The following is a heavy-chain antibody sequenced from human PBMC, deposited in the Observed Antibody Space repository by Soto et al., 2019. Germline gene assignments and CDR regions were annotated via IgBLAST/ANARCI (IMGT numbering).Heavy chain of an antibody. V-gene: IGHV1-2*02. D-gene: IGHD1-1*01. CDR1: GYTFTAYY. CDR3: AVGEHWNNLSEF. Sequence: ASVKVSCKASGYTFTAYYLHWVRQAPGQGLEWMGWINPKSGDTNYAQKFQGRVTMSRDTSISTAYMGLSRLGSGDTAMYYCAVGEHWNNLSEFWGQGTLVTVSS. CDR2: INPKSGDT. J-gene: IGHJ4*02.